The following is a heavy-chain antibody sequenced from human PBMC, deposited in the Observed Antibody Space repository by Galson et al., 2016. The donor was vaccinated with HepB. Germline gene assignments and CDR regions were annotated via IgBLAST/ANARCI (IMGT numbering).Heavy chain of an antibody. CDR1: GFIFSNYA. Sequence: SLRLSCAASGFIFSNYALTWVRQTPGKGLEWVSSITGSGSRTYYAVSVEGRYTISRDNSKNTVYLQMNSLRAEDTAVYYCAKSGPGGWYRNYYCLNVWGQGTTGAV. CDR3: AKSGPGGWYRNYYCLNV. CDR2: ITGSGSRT. J-gene: IGHJ6*02. V-gene: IGHV3-23*01. D-gene: IGHD1-1*01.